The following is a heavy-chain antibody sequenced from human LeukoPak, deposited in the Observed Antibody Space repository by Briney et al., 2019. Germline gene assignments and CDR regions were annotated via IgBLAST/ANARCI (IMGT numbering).Heavy chain of an antibody. CDR1: GGSISSGSYY. CDR2: IYTSGST. V-gene: IGHV4-61*02. CDR3: ARVTARPRVNWFDP. Sequence: SQTLSLTCTVSGGSISSGSYYWSWIRQPAGKGLEWIGRIYTSGSTNYNPSLKSRVTISVDTSKNQFSLKLSSVTAADTAVYYCARVTARPRVNWFDPWGQGTLVTVSS. D-gene: IGHD6-6*01. J-gene: IGHJ5*02.